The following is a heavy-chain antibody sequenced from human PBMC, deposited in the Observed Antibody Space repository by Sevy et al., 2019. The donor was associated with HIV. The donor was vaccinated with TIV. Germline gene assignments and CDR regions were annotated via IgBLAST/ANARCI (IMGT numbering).Heavy chain of an antibody. D-gene: IGHD6-19*01. J-gene: IGHJ4*02. CDR1: GFTVSSNY. CDR3: ARMIEGVQWLAYYFDY. V-gene: IGHV3-53*01. CDR2: IYSGGST. Sequence: GESLKISCAASGFTVSSNYMSWVRQAPGKGLEWVSLIYSGGSTYYADSVKGRFTISRDNSKNTLYLQMNILRAEDTAVYYCARMIEGVQWLAYYFDYWGQGTLVTVSS.